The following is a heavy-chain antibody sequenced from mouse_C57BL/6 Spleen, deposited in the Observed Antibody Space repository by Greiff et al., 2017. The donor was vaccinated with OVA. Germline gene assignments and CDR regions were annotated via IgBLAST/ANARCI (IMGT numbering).Heavy chain of an antibody. Sequence: EVKLQESGGGLVKPGGSLKLSCAASGFTFSDYGMHWVRQAPEKGLEWVAYISSGSSTSYYADKVKGRFTISRDNATNTLFLQMTSLRSEDTAMYYCARDYGSSHGYFDYWGQGTTLTVSS. CDR1: GFTFSDYG. V-gene: IGHV5-17*01. J-gene: IGHJ2*01. CDR3: ARDYGSSHGYFDY. D-gene: IGHD1-1*01. CDR2: ISSGSSTS.